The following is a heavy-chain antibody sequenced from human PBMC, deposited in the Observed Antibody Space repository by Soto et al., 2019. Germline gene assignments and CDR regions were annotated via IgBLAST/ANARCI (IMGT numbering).Heavy chain of an antibody. V-gene: IGHV1-69*12. Sequence: QVQLVQSGAEVKKPGSSVKVSCKASGGTFSSYAISWVRQAPGQGLEWMGGIIPIFGTANYAQKFQGRVTIAADESTSTAYMELSSLRSEDTAVYYCASWYSGRRGYYYGMDVWGQGTTVTVSS. CDR1: GGTFSSYA. D-gene: IGHD1-26*01. CDR3: ASWYSGRRGYYYGMDV. CDR2: IIPIFGTA. J-gene: IGHJ6*02.